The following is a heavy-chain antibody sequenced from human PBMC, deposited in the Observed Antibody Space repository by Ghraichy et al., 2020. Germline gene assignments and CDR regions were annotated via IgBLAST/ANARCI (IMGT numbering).Heavy chain of an antibody. Sequence: SETLSLTCTVSGGSISSYYWSWIRQPPGKGLEWIGYIYTSGSTNYNPSLKSRVTISVDTSKNQFSLKLSSVTAADTAVYYCARFGFHSGSGLLFDYWGQGTLVTVSS. D-gene: IGHD3-10*01. J-gene: IGHJ4*02. CDR1: GGSISSYY. CDR2: IYTSGST. CDR3: ARFGFHSGSGLLFDY. V-gene: IGHV4-4*09.